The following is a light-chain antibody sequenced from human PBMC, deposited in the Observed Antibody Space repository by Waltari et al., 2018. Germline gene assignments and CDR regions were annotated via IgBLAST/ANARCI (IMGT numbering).Light chain of an antibody. CDR1: QSISSY. CDR2: TAS. CDR3: QQTYSTPPYN. V-gene: IGKV1-39*01. Sequence: DIQMTQSPSSLSASVGDRVTIPCRASQSISSYLNWFQQKPGKAPKLLIFTASNVQSGVPSRFSGSGSGTDFTLTISSLQPEDFATYYCQQTYSTPPYNFGHGTKLEIK. J-gene: IGKJ2*01.